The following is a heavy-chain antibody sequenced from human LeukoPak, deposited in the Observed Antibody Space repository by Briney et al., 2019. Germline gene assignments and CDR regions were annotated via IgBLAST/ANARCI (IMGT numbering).Heavy chain of an antibody. CDR2: LSGRGRHT. CDR3: AKSIMGTAGLLDN. D-gene: IGHD5-18*01. V-gene: IGHV3-23*01. CDR1: GFTFSSYA. J-gene: IGHJ4*02. Sequence: QAGGSLRLSCAASGFTFSSYAMSWVRQAPGKGLEWVSLLSGRGRHTNYADSVKGRFTISTDNSKNTLILQMNSLRADDTAVYYCAKSIMGTAGLLDNWGQGTLVTVSS.